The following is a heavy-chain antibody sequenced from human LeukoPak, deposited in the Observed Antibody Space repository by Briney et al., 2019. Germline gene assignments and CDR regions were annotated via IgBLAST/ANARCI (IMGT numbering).Heavy chain of an antibody. J-gene: IGHJ6*03. CDR2: INSDGSST. V-gene: IGHV3-74*01. Sequence: GGSLRLSCAASGFTFSSYWMHWVRQAPGKGLVWVSRINSDGSSTSYADSVKGRFTISRDNAKNTLYLQMNSLRAEDTAVYYCARGINGYYYYMDVWGKGTAVTVSS. D-gene: IGHD2-8*01. CDR1: GFTFSSYW. CDR3: ARGINGYYYYMDV.